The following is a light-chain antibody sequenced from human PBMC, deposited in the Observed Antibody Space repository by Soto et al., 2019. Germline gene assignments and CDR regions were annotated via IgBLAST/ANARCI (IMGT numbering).Light chain of an antibody. CDR1: QSISSW. Sequence: DSEMTQAAAALSESVGDRVTITCRASQSISSWLAWYQQKPGKAPKLLIYKASSLESGVPSRFSGSGSGTEFTLTISSLQPDDFATYYCQQYNSYRKTFGGGTKWIS. J-gene: IGKJ4*01. CDR3: QQYNSYRKT. V-gene: IGKV1-5*03. CDR2: KAS.